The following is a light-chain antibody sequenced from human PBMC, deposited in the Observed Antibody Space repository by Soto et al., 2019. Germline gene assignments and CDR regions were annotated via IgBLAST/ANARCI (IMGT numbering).Light chain of an antibody. CDR3: QQYNNWPRT. V-gene: IGKV3D-15*01. J-gene: IGKJ1*01. CDR2: GAS. Sequence: EVVLTQSPGTLSLSPGERATLSCRASQAVSSILLASYQQKPGQAPRLLIYGASTRTTGVPAGFSGSGSGIEFTLTISSLQSEDFAVYYCQQYNNWPRTFGQGTKVDIK. CDR1: QAVSSI.